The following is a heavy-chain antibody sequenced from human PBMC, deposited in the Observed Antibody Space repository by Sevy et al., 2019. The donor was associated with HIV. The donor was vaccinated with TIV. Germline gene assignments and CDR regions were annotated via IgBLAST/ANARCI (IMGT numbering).Heavy chain of an antibody. CDR1: GFSISSDYY. CDR3: ARDYYGSGSYYVFVY. D-gene: IGHD3-10*01. V-gene: IGHV4-38-2*02. CDR2: IYDGGST. Sequence: SETLSLTCTVSGFSISSDYYWGWIRQPPGKGLEWIGSIYDGGSTYYNPSLKSRVTISIDTSKNQFSLKLSSVTAADTAVYYSARDYYGSGSYYVFVYWGQGTLVTVSS. J-gene: IGHJ4*02.